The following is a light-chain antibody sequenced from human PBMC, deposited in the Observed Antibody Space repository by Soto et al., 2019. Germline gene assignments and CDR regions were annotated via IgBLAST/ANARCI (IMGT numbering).Light chain of an antibody. CDR1: SRDVGGYNY. Sequence: QSALTQPASVSGSPGQSITISCTGTSRDVGGYNYVSWHQQHPGKAPKVIITEVSNRPSGVSNRFSGSKSGNTASLTIFGLQVEDEAVYYCSSYTTGSTLPWVFGTGTKLTVL. CDR3: SSYTTGSTLPWV. V-gene: IGLV2-14*01. CDR2: EVS. J-gene: IGLJ1*01.